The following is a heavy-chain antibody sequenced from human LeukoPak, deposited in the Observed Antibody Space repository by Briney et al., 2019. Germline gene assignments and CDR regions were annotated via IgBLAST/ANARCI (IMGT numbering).Heavy chain of an antibody. CDR2: IYTSGST. J-gene: IGHJ3*02. Sequence: PSETLSLTCTVSGGSISSYYWSWIRQPPGKGLEWIGRIYTSGSTNYNPSLKSRVTISVDTSKNQFSLKLSSVTAADTAVYYCARGQLPLRDAFDIWGQGTMVTVSS. V-gene: IGHV4-4*08. CDR3: ARGQLPLRDAFDI. CDR1: GGSISSYY. D-gene: IGHD1-1*01.